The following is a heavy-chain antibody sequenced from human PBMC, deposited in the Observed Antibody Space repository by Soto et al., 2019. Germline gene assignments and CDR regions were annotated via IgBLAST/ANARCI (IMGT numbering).Heavy chain of an antibody. CDR2: ISQSERT. V-gene: IGHV4-4*02. CDR1: GASITSSNW. CDR3: ARIQDGVALDI. J-gene: IGHJ3*02. D-gene: IGHD4-17*01. Sequence: QVQLQESGPGLVRPSGTLSLTCTVSGASITSSNWWTWVRQSRGKGLEWIGKISQSERTNYNRSLRGGVTMSIHRSKTLLSLRLNYVNAADSAVYYCARIQDGVALDIWGQGTTVTVSS.